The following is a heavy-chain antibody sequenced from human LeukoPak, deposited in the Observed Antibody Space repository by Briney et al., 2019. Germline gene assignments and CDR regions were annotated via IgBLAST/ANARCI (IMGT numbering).Heavy chain of an antibody. CDR3: ARVGFSKFYHHMDV. Sequence: GASVKVSCRASGYTFTSYGINWVRQAPGQGHEWVGWISAYTGDTKYAQNLQGRVNMTTDTSTSTAYMELKSLRSDDTAVYYCARVGFSKFYHHMDVWGKGTTVTVSS. J-gene: IGHJ6*03. CDR2: ISAYTGDT. D-gene: IGHD4-11*01. V-gene: IGHV1-18*01. CDR1: GYTFTSYG.